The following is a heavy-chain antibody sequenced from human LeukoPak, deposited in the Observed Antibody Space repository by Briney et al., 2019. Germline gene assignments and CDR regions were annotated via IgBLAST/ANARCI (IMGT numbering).Heavy chain of an antibody. J-gene: IGHJ3*02. CDR2: ISSSSSTI. V-gene: IGHV3-48*01. Sequence: GGSLRLSCAVSGFTFSTYGMHWVRQAPGKGLEWVSYISSSSSTIYYADSVKGRFTISRDNAKNSLYLQMNSLRAEDTAVYYCARGAGPRMIVVVDAFDIWGQGTMVTVSS. CDR1: GFTFSTYG. D-gene: IGHD3-22*01. CDR3: ARGAGPRMIVVVDAFDI.